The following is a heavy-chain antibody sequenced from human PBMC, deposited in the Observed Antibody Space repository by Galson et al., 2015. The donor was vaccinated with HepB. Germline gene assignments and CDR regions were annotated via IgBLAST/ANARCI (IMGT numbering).Heavy chain of an antibody. V-gene: IGHV3-7*03. CDR3: ADPPSGF. Sequence: SLRLSCAASGFTFTTYYMTWVRQAPGKGLEWMASISQDGSKTFYVDSVEGRFTISRDNAKNSLYLQMNSLRVEDRAVYYCADPPSGFWGQGTPVTVSS. CDR2: ISQDGSKT. J-gene: IGHJ4*02. CDR1: GFTFTTYY. D-gene: IGHD3-10*01.